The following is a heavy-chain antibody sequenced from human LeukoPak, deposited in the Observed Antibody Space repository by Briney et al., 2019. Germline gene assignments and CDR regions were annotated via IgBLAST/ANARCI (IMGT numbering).Heavy chain of an antibody. Sequence: ASVKVSCKVSGYTLTELSMHWVRRAPGKGLEWMGGFDPEDGETIYAQKFQGRVTMTEDTSTDTAYMELSSLRSEDTAVYYCATDRIGGATGYYGMDVWGQGTTVTVSS. J-gene: IGHJ6*02. CDR3: ATDRIGGATGYYGMDV. D-gene: IGHD1-26*01. CDR2: FDPEDGET. CDR1: GYTLTELS. V-gene: IGHV1-24*01.